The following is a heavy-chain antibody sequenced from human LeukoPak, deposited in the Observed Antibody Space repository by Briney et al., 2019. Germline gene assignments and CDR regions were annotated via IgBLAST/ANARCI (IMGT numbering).Heavy chain of an antibody. CDR1: GFSFSNFA. CDR2: ISSSSSYI. J-gene: IGHJ4*02. CDR3: ARDGDSPPPGFDY. V-gene: IGHV3-21*01. Sequence: GGSLRLSCTASGFSFSNFAMTWVRQAPGKGLEWVSSISSSSSYIYYADSVRGRFTISRDNAKNSLYLQMNSLRAEDTAVYYCARDGDSPPPGFDYWGQGTLVTVSS. D-gene: IGHD1-1*01.